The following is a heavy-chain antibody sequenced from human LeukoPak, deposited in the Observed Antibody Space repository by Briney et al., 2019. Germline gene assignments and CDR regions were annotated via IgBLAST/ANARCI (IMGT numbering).Heavy chain of an antibody. CDR2: IKSKTDGGTT. V-gene: IGHV3-15*01. Sequence: GGSLRLSCAASGFTFSNARMSWVRQAPGKGLEWVGRIKSKTDGGTTDYAAPVKGRFTISRDDSKNTLYLQLNSLKTEDTAVYYCTTDLCGDYEGVDYWGQGTLVTVSS. CDR1: GFTFSNAR. J-gene: IGHJ4*02. CDR3: TTDLCGDYEGVDY. D-gene: IGHD4-17*01.